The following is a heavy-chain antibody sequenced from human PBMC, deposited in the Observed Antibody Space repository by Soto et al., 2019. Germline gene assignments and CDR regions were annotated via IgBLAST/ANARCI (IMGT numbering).Heavy chain of an antibody. V-gene: IGHV1-69*06. CDR1: GGTFSSYA. J-gene: IGHJ6*02. CDR2: IIPIFGTA. Sequence: GASVKVSCKASGGTFSSYAISWVRQAPGQGLEWMGGIIPIFGTANYAQRFQGRVTITADKSTSTAYMELSSLRSEDTAVYYCARGGYCSSTSCYHTSYYYYYGMDVWGQGTKVTVSS. D-gene: IGHD2-2*01. CDR3: ARGGYCSSTSCYHTSYYYYYGMDV.